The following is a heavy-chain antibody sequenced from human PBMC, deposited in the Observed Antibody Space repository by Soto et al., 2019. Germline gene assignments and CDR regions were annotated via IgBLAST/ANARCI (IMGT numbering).Heavy chain of an antibody. CDR1: GGSFSGYY. CDR3: ARAMGMATIYFDY. V-gene: IGHV4-34*01. Sequence: PSETLSLTCAVYGGSFSGYYWSWIRQPPGKGLEWIGEINHSGSTNYNPSLKSRVTISVDTSKNQFSLKLSSVTAADTAVYYCARAMGMATIYFDYWGQGTLVTVSS. J-gene: IGHJ4*02. D-gene: IGHD5-12*01. CDR2: INHSGST.